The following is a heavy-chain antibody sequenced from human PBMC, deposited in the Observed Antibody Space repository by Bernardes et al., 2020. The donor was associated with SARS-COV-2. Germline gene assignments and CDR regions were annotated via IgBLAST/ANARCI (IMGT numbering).Heavy chain of an antibody. D-gene: IGHD3-3*02. Sequence: ASVKVSCKVSGYTLTELSMHWVRQAPGKGLEWMGGFDPEDGETIYAQKFQGRVTMTEDTSTDTAYMELSSLRSEDTAVYYCATALAIFGVVTDYYYYYGTDVWGQGTTVTVSS. CDR2: FDPEDGET. V-gene: IGHV1-24*01. J-gene: IGHJ6*02. CDR3: ATALAIFGVVTDYYYYYGTDV. CDR1: GYTLTELS.